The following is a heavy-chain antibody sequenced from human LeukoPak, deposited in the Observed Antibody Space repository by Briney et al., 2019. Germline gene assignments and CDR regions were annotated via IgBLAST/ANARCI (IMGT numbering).Heavy chain of an antibody. CDR1: GGSISSYY. CDR3: AREAAMGTNWFDP. J-gene: IGHJ5*02. V-gene: IGHV4-59*01. CDR2: IYYSGST. Sequence: KPSETLSLTXTVSGGSISSYYWSWIRQPPGKGLEWIGYIYYSGSTNYNPSLKSRVTISVDTSKNQFSLKLSSVTAADTAVYYCAREAAMGTNWFDPWGQGTLVTVSS. D-gene: IGHD5-18*01.